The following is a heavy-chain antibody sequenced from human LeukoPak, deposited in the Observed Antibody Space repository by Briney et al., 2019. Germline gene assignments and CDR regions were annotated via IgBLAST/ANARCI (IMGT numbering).Heavy chain of an antibody. CDR3: ARGVNTAMANEDKDY. CDR1: GGSISSGDYY. Sequence: PSQTLSLTCTVSGGSISSGDYYWSWIRQPPGKGLEWIGYIYYSGSTYYNPSLKSRVTISVDTSKNQFSLKLSSVTAADTAVYYCARGVNTAMANEDKDYWGQGTLVTVSS. D-gene: IGHD5-18*01. J-gene: IGHJ4*02. V-gene: IGHV4-30-4*01. CDR2: IYYSGST.